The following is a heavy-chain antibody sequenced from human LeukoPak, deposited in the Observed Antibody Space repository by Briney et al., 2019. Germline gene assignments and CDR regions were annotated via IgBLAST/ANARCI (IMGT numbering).Heavy chain of an antibody. CDR1: GGSFSGYY. J-gene: IGHJ5*02. Sequence: SETLSLTCAVYGGSFSGYYWSWIRQPPGKGLEWIGEINHSGSTNYNPSLKSRVTISVDTSKNQFSLKLSSVTAADTAVYDCARGEVRCSSTSCYVGWFDPWGQGTLVTVSS. CDR3: ARGEVRCSSTSCYVGWFDP. V-gene: IGHV4-34*01. CDR2: INHSGST. D-gene: IGHD2-2*01.